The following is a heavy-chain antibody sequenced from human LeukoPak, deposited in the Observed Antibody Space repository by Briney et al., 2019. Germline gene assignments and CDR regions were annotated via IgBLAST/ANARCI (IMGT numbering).Heavy chain of an antibody. D-gene: IGHD2-8*01. CDR1: GFTFSSYA. V-gene: IGHV3-23*01. J-gene: IGHJ4*02. CDR3: ARDLGYCTNGVCHTRFDY. Sequence: GGSLRLSCSVSGFTFSSYAMSWVRQAPGKGLEWVSTTSGIGAGTYYADSVRGRFTISRDNAKNTLYLQMDSLRAEDTAVYYCARDLGYCTNGVCHTRFDYWGQGTLVAVSS. CDR2: TSGIGAGT.